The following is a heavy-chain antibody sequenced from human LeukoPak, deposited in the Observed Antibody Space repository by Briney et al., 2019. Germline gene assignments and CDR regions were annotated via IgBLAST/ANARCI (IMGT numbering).Heavy chain of an antibody. J-gene: IGHJ4*02. V-gene: IGHV3-48*01. CDR1: GFTFSSYS. CDR3: ARLSSHYDFWSGSPAY. CDR2: ISSSTTTT. Sequence: GGSLRLSCAASGFTFSSYSMNWVRQAPGKGLEWVSYISSSTTTTYYAVSVKGRFTISRDNAKNSLYLQMNSLRAEDTAVYYCARLSSHYDFWSGSPAYWGQGTLVTVSS. D-gene: IGHD3-3*01.